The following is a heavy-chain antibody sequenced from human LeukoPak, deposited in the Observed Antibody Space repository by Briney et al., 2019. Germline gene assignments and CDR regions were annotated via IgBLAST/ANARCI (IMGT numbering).Heavy chain of an antibody. CDR1: GGSISTNGYY. V-gene: IGHV4-39*01. CDR2: IYYTGST. J-gene: IGHJ3*01. CDR3: PRHKGGRRHNDVFYG. D-gene: IGHD3-16*01. Sequence: PETLSLTCTDSGGSISTNGYYWGRIRQPPGKGLECIGCIYYTGSTYYNPSLKSRVTISVDTSKNQFSLKLSSVTAADTAVYYCPRHKGGRRHNDVFYGWRQGTMVTVSS.